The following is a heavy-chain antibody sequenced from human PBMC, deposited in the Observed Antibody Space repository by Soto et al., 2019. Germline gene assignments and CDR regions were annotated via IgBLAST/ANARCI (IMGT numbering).Heavy chain of an antibody. CDR2: ISGSGGST. V-gene: IGHV3-23*01. J-gene: IGHJ3*02. Sequence: GGSLRLSCAASGFTFSSYAMSWVRQAPGKGLEWVSAISGSGGSTYYAESVKGRFTISRDNSKNTLYLQMNSLRAEDTAVYYCVSYSSSWSPGTNDAFDIWGQGTMVTVSS. CDR1: GFTFSSYA. CDR3: VSYSSSWSPGTNDAFDI. D-gene: IGHD6-13*01.